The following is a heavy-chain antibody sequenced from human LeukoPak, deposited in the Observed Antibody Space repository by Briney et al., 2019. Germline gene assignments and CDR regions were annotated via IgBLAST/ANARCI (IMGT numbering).Heavy chain of an antibody. CDR3: ARRQWLAQGYYYYYMDV. V-gene: IGHV1-2*02. D-gene: IGHD6-19*01. J-gene: IGHJ6*03. CDR1: GYTFTSYE. CDR2: INPNSGGT. Sequence: ASVKVSCKASGYTFTSYEINWVRQAPGQGLEWMGWINPNSGGTNYAQKFQGRVTMTRDTSISTAYMELSRLRSDDTAVYYCARRQWLAQGYYYYYMDVWGKGTTVTISS.